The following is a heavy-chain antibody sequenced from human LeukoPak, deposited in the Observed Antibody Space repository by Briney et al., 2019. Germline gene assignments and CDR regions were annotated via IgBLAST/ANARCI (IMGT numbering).Heavy chain of an antibody. CDR3: ARGFPYDDPTEGYYYLMDV. CDR1: GFTFSSYP. CDR2: ISYDGSNK. V-gene: IGHV3-30-3*01. Sequence: GGSLRLSCAASGFTFSSYPMHWVRQASGKGLEWASVISYDGSNKYYADSAKGRFTISRDNSKNMFYVQINSLRPEDTAVYYCARGFPYDDPTEGYYYLMDVWGQGTTVTVSS. D-gene: IGHD4-17*01. J-gene: IGHJ6*02.